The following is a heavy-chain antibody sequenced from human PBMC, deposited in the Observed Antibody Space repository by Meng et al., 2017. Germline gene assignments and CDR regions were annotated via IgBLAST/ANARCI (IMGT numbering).Heavy chain of an antibody. D-gene: IGHD3-10*01. CDR3: ARDLHYGSGSYNWFDP. CDR1: GGSISSGGYY. J-gene: IGHJ5*02. V-gene: IGHV4-31*03. Sequence: QVPRRATVPGLVNPSPTLSLTCTFSGGSISSGGYYWSWIRQHPGKGLEWIGYIYYSGSTYYNPSLKSRVTISVDTSKNQFSLKLSSVTAADTAVYYCARDLHYGSGSYNWFDPWGQGTLVTVSS. CDR2: IYYSGST.